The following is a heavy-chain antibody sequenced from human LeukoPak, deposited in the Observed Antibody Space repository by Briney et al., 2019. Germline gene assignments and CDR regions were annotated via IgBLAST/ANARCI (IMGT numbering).Heavy chain of an antibody. CDR3: VRDSVYSNYLDY. V-gene: IGHV3-48*03. J-gene: IGHJ4*02. CDR2: ISSSGSNI. Sequence: GGSLRLSCAPSGFTFSNYEMNWVRQAPGKGLEWVSYISSSGSNIYYADSVKGRFTISRDNAKDSLYLQMNSLRDQDTAVYYSVRDSVYSNYLDYWGQGTLVTVSS. D-gene: IGHD4-11*01. CDR1: GFTFSNYE.